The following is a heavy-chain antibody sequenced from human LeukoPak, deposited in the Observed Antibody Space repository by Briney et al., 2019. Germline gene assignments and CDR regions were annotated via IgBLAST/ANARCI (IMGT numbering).Heavy chain of an antibody. CDR1: GFTFSSYA. J-gene: IGHJ4*02. CDR2: ISSDGSNI. Sequence: GGSLRLSCAASGFTFSSYAMHWVRQVPGKGLEWVALISSDGSNIYYADSVKGRISISRDNSKNTLYLQMNSLRTEDTALYYCAKGRSGLQFDLDYWGQGTLVTVSS. D-gene: IGHD3-10*01. V-gene: IGHV3-30*18. CDR3: AKGRSGLQFDLDY.